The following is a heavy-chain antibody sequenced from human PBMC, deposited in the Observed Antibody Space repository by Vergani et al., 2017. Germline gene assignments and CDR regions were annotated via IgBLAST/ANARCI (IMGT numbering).Heavy chain of an antibody. V-gene: IGHV4-31*03. D-gene: IGHD3-16*01. CDR3: ARKGWGSNFRGAIS. CDR2: IYYSGST. Sequence: QVQLQESGPGLVKPSQTLSLTCTVSGGSISSGGYYWSWIRQHPGKGLEWIGYIYYSGSTYYNPSLKSRVTISVDTSKNQFSLKLSSWTAADPAVYYCARKGWGSNFRGAISWGQETLVTVS. J-gene: IGHJ5*02. CDR1: GGSISSGGYY.